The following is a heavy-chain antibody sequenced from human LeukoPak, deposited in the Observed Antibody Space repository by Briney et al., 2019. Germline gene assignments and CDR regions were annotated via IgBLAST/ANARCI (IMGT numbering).Heavy chain of an antibody. Sequence: SETLSLTCTVSGGSISGYYWGWIRQPPGKGLEWIGYIYYSGSTNYNPSLKSRVTISVDTSKNQFSLKLSSVTAADTAVYYCARKAAALSGNFDYWGQGTLVTVSS. V-gene: IGHV4-59*01. J-gene: IGHJ4*02. CDR3: ARKAAALSGNFDY. CDR2: IYYSGST. D-gene: IGHD6-13*01. CDR1: GGSISGYY.